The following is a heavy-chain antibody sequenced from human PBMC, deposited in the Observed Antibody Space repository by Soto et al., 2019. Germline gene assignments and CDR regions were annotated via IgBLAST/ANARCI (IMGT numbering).Heavy chain of an antibody. J-gene: IGHJ4*02. CDR1: GGSISSSSYY. D-gene: IGHD5-18*01. Sequence: QLQLQESGPGLVKPSETLSLTCTVSGGSISSSSYYWGWIRQPPGKGLEWIGTFYYSGSTYYNPSLKRRVTISVDTSQNQFSLKLSSVTAADTAVYYCARQSGYSYGEFFDYWGQGTLVTVSS. V-gene: IGHV4-39*01. CDR2: FYYSGST. CDR3: ARQSGYSYGEFFDY.